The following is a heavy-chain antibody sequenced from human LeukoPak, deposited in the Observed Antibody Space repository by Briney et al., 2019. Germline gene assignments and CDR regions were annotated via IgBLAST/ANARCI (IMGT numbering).Heavy chain of an antibody. CDR2: ISAYNANT. Sequence: ASVKVSCKASGHTFTSYGISWLRQAPGEGLEWMGWISAYNANTNYAQKFHGRVTMTTDTSTTTAYMELRSLRSDDTAVYFCARAQYGGKSGSWYSDLWGRGTLVTVSS. D-gene: IGHD4-23*01. V-gene: IGHV1-18*01. CDR3: ARAQYGGKSGSWYSDL. J-gene: IGHJ2*01. CDR1: GHTFTSYG.